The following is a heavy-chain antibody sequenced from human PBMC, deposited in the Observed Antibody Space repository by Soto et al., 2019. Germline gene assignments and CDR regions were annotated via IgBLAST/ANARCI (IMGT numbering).Heavy chain of an antibody. J-gene: IGHJ6*02. Sequence: QVQLVQSGDEVRKPGSSVKVSCKSSGYIFVNYGIAWVRQAPGQGLEWMGWISPYSGNTHYGSKVQGRLTMTTATSTGPAYTDLGTPTSVDTAVYSSAMVLNYVTPTPEDAGGQGTTVTVSS. CDR3: AMVLNYVTPTPEDA. CDR1: GYIFVNYG. D-gene: IGHD3-16*01. V-gene: IGHV1-18*01. CDR2: ISPYSGNT.